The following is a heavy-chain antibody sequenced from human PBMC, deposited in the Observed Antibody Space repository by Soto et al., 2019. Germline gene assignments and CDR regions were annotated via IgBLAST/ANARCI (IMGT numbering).Heavy chain of an antibody. V-gene: IGHV1-46*01. CDR3: AIDLLAVAVDYVIDV. CDR2: INPSGGST. Sequence: ASVKVSCKASGYTFTSYSMHWVRQAPGQGLEWMGIINPSGGSTSYAQKFQGRVTMTRDTSTSIVYMELSSLRSEDTAVYYCAIDLLAVAVDYVIDVSGQRTTVTVSS. D-gene: IGHD6-19*01. CDR1: GYTFTSYS. J-gene: IGHJ6*02.